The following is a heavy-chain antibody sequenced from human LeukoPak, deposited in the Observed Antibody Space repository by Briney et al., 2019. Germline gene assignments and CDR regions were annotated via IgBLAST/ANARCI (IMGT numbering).Heavy chain of an antibody. J-gene: IGHJ3*02. CDR1: GFTFSSYA. D-gene: IGHD3-22*01. V-gene: IGHV3-23*01. CDR2: ISGSGGST. Sequence: GGSLRLPCAASGFTFSSYAMSWVRQAPGKGLEWVSAISGSGGSTYYADSVKGRFTISRDNSKNTLYLQMNSLRAEDTAVYYCAKTLYGSGYSDAFDIWGQGTMVTVSS. CDR3: AKTLYGSGYSDAFDI.